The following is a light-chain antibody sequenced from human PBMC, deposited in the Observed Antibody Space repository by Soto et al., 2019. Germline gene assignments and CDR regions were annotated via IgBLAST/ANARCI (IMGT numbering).Light chain of an antibody. V-gene: IGKV3-11*01. Sequence: EIVLTQSPATLSLSPGERATLSCRASQSVSSYLAWDQQKPGQAPRLLIHDASNRATGIPARFSGSGSGSDFALTISDLEPADFAIYYCQQRNSWPPTFGQGTQVEIK. CDR3: QQRNSWPPT. CDR2: DAS. J-gene: IGKJ1*01. CDR1: QSVSSY.